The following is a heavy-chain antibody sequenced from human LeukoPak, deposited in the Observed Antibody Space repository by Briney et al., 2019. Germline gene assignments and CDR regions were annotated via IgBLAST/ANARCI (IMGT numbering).Heavy chain of an antibody. Sequence: ASVKVSCKASGYRFTSYWMHWVRQAPGQGLEWMGVINPSGSGTRYAQPLQGRVTMTRDTSTNTDYMELSSLTSEDTAVYYCARDNSAGTPTYWWFDPWCQGTLVTVSS. J-gene: IGHJ5*02. CDR3: ARDNSAGTPTYWWFDP. CDR1: GYRFTSYW. CDR2: INPSGSGT. D-gene: IGHD1/OR15-1a*01. V-gene: IGHV1-46*01.